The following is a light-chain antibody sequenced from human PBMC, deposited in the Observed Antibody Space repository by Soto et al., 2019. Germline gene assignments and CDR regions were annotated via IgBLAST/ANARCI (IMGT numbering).Light chain of an antibody. CDR2: DXS. CDR1: QSVSPY. J-gene: IGKJ1*01. CDR3: QQYGLAPRT. Sequence: VLTQSPATLPLSAGERATLAXRASQSVSPYLAWYQQHPGXPPRXXXDDXSNRATGSPARLSGSGSVTDFTRTISRLEPDDFAPYYCQQYGLAPRTFGQGTKVDIK. V-gene: IGKV3-11*01.